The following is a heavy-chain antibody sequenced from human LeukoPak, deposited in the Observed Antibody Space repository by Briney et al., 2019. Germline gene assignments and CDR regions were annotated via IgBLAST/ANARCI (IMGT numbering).Heavy chain of an antibody. Sequence: SETLSLTCAVYGGSFSGYYWSWIRQPPGKGLEWIGEINHSGSTNYNPSLKSRVTISVDTSKNQFSLKLSSVTAADTAVYYCARGRPIPQKIRSRWLQEWEDYWGQGTLVTVSS. CDR2: INHSGST. CDR3: ARGRPIPQKIRSRWLQEWEDY. D-gene: IGHD5-24*01. J-gene: IGHJ4*02. V-gene: IGHV4-34*01. CDR1: GGSFSGYY.